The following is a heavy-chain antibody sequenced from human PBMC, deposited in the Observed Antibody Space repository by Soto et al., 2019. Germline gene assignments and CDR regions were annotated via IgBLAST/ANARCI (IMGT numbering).Heavy chain of an antibody. J-gene: IGHJ5*02. Sequence: SETLSLTCTVSGGSISSGGYYWSWIRQHPGKGLEWIGYIYYSGSTYYNPSLKSRVTISVDTSKNQFSLNLSSLIAADTAVYYCARATGVVVAASRLRFDPWGQGTLVTVSS. CDR3: ARATGVVVAASRLRFDP. CDR1: GGSISSGGYY. V-gene: IGHV4-31*03. CDR2: IYYSGST. D-gene: IGHD2-15*01.